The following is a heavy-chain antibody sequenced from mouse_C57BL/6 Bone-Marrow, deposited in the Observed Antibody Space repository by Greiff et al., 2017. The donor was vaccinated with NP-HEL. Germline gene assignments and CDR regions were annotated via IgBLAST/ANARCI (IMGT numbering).Heavy chain of an antibody. CDR3: AREGGYYGSPFAY. J-gene: IGHJ3*01. D-gene: IGHD1-1*01. CDR2: ISYDGSN. CDR1: GYSIISGYY. Sequence: EVKLMESGPGLVKPSQSLSLTCSVTGYSIISGYYWNWIRQFPGNKLEWMAYISYDGSNNYNPSLKNRISITRDISKNQFFLKLTSVTTEDTDTYYCAREGGYYGSPFAYWGQGTLVTVSA. V-gene: IGHV3-6*01.